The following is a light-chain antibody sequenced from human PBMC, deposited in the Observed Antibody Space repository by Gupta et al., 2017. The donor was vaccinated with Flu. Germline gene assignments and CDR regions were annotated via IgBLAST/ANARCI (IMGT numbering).Light chain of an antibody. Sequence: DIQMTQSPSSVSASVGDRVTITCRARQDIISWLACYQQKPGKAPKLLIYAASSLQSGVPSRFSGSGSGTDFTLTISSRQPEDFATYYCQQSTSFPPFTFGHGTKVDFK. J-gene: IGKJ3*01. CDR1: QDIISW. CDR2: AAS. CDR3: QQSTSFPPFT. V-gene: IGKV1-12*01.